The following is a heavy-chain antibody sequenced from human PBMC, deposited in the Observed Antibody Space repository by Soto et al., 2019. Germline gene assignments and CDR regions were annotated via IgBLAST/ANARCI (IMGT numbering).Heavy chain of an antibody. CDR1: GGSISSYY. J-gene: IGHJ4*02. CDR2: IYYSGST. V-gene: IGHV4-59*01. CDR3: AREGYYDSSGSSYYFDY. Sequence: SETLSLTCTVSGGSISSYYWSWIRQPPGKGLEWIGYIYYSGSTNYNPSLKSRVTISVDPSKNQFSLKLSSVTAADTAVYYCAREGYYDSSGSSYYFDYWGQGTLVTVSS. D-gene: IGHD3-22*01.